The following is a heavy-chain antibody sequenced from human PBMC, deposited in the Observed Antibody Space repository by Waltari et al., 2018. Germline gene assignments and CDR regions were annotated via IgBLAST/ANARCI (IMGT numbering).Heavy chain of an antibody. D-gene: IGHD3-3*01. J-gene: IGHJ4*02. CDR3: ARQDFLSGYYTIDY. V-gene: IGHV4-39*01. CDR1: GGSIGRSNYY. Sequence: QLQLQESGPGLVKASETLSLTCNVSGGSIGRSNYYWGWIRQPPGKGMVWIGNTYHSGTTYYHPSLKSRVAISVDTSKNQFSLKVSSMTATDTAIYYCARQDFLSGYYTIDYWGQGTLVTVSS. CDR2: TYHSGTT.